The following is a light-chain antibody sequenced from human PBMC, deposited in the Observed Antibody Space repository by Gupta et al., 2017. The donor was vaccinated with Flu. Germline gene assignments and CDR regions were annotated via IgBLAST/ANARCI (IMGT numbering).Light chain of an antibody. J-gene: IGKJ1*01. CDR3: QQRSNWPPWT. V-gene: IGKV3-11*01. CDR2: DAS. CDR1: QSVSSS. Sequence: EIVLTQSPATLSLAQGERATLSCRASQSVSSSRLLIYDASNRATGIPARFSGSGSGTDFTLTISSLEPEDFAVYYCQQRSNWPPWTFGQGTKVEIK.